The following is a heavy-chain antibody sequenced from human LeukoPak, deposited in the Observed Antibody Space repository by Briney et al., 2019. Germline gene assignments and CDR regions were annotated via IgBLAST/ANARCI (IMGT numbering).Heavy chain of an antibody. Sequence: LPGGSLRLSCAASGFTFSSYVINWVRQAPGKGLEWVSYISTSSSTMYYADSVKGRFTISRDNAKNSLYLQMNSLRAEDTAVYYCARDGGGYYDYWGQGTLVTVSS. D-gene: IGHD3-22*01. CDR1: GFTFSSYV. CDR2: ISTSSSTM. CDR3: ARDGGGYYDY. V-gene: IGHV3-48*01. J-gene: IGHJ4*02.